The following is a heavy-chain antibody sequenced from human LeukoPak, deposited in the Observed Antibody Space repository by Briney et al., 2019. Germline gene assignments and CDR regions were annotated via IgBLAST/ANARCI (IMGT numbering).Heavy chain of an antibody. V-gene: IGHV3-30*18. CDR3: AKVRWDNSGWYYLDY. D-gene: IGHD6-19*01. J-gene: IGHJ4*02. Sequence: GGSLRLSCAASGFTFSSYEMNWVRQAPGKGLEWVAVISYDGSNKYYTDSVKGRFTISRDNSKSTLYLQMNSLGAEDTAVYYCAKVRWDNSGWYYLDYWGQGTLVTVSS. CDR2: ISYDGSNK. CDR1: GFTFSSYE.